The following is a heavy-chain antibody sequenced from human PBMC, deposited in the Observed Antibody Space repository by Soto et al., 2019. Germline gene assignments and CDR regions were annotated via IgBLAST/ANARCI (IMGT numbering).Heavy chain of an antibody. V-gene: IGHV4-59*08. CDR1: GGSISGYY. CDR3: ARHSIIVASTENWFDP. Sequence: SETLSLTCTVSGGSISGYYWTWIRQSPGKGLEWIGCVHFTGSTNYNPSLKSRVTISVDTSKNQFSLKLSSVTAADTAVYYCARHSIIVASTENWFDPWGQGTLVTVSS. D-gene: IGHD5-12*01. J-gene: IGHJ5*02. CDR2: VHFTGST.